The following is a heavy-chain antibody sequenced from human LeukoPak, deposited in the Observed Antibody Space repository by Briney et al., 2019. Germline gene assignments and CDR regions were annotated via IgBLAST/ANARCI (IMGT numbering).Heavy chain of an antibody. Sequence: GGSLRLSCAASGFTFSDYYMSWIRQAPGKGLEWVSYISSSGSTIYYADSVKGRFTISRDNAKNSLYLQMNSLRAEDTAVYYCARTTDYYDSSFDYWGQGTLVTVSS. CDR1: GFTFSDYY. CDR3: ARTTDYYDSSFDY. D-gene: IGHD3-22*01. J-gene: IGHJ4*02. CDR2: ISSSGSTI. V-gene: IGHV3-11*04.